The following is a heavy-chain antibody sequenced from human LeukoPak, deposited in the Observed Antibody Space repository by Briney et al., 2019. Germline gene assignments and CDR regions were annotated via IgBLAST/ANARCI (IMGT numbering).Heavy chain of an antibody. CDR1: GYTFTSYG. CDR3: ARGSRPVYNLLTGKRYLDY. D-gene: IGHD3-9*01. CDR2: ISAYNGNT. V-gene: IGHV1-18*01. Sequence: GASVKVSCKASGYTFTSYGISWVRQAPGQGLEWMGWISAYNGNTNYAQKLQGRVTMTTDTSTSTAYMELRSLRSDDTAVYYCARGSRPVYNLLTGKRYLDYWGHGTLLTVSS. J-gene: IGHJ4*01.